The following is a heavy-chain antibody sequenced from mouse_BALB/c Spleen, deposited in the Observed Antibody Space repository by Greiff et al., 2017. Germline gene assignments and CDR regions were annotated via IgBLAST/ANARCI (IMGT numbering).Heavy chain of an antibody. CDR2: ISDGGSYT. CDR1: GFTFSDYY. V-gene: IGHV5-4*02. D-gene: IGHD2-10*01. J-gene: IGHJ4*01. CDR3: ARAGLPLYAMDY. Sequence: EVKLVESGGGLVKPGGSLKLSCAASGFTFSDYYMYWVRQTPEKRLEWVATISDGGSYTYYPDSVKGRFTISRDNAKNNLYLQMSSLKSEDTAMYYCARAGLPLYAMDYWGQGTSVTVSS.